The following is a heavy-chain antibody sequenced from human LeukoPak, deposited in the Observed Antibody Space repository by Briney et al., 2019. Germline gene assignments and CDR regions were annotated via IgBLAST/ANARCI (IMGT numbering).Heavy chain of an antibody. CDR1: GGTLSSYSYY. CDR3: ARHVGLGWVPYFEY. J-gene: IGHJ4*02. V-gene: IGHV4-39*01. D-gene: IGHD6-19*01. Sequence: PSGTLSLTCTVSGGTLSSYSYYWGWIRQPPGKGLVWIRSMYYSGSTYYNPSLKRRVSISLDTSKNTFSLWQSTVTAADTAVYYCARHVGLGWVPYFEYWGQGTLVTVSS. CDR2: MYYSGST.